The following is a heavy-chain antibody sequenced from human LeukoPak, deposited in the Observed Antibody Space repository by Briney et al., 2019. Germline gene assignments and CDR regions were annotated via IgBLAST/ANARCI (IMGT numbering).Heavy chain of an antibody. D-gene: IGHD5-18*01. J-gene: IGHJ4*02. CDR3: ARGIQLWLLGLNY. Sequence: GASVKVSCKASGYTFTGYYMHWVRQAPGQGLEWMGWINPNSGGTNYAQKVQGRVTMTRDTSISTAYMELSRLRSDDTAVYYCARGIQLWLLGLNYWGQGTLVTVSS. CDR2: INPNSGGT. V-gene: IGHV1-2*02. CDR1: GYTFTGYY.